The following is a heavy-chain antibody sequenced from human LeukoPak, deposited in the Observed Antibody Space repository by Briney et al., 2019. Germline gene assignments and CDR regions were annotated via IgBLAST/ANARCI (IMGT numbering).Heavy chain of an antibody. V-gene: IGHV4-59*11. Sequence: SETLSLTCTVSGGSISSHYWSWIRQPPGKGLEWIGYIYYSGSTNYNPSLKSRVTISVDTSKNQFSLKLSSVTAADTAVYYCARGGVARMIDYWGQVTLVTVSS. CDR3: ARGGVARMIDY. J-gene: IGHJ4*02. CDR1: GGSISSHY. CDR2: IYYSGST. D-gene: IGHD3-10*01.